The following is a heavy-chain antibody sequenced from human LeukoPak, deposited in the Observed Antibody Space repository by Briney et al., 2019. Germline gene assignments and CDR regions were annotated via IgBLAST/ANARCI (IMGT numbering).Heavy chain of an antibody. CDR3: AREGSSSGAYNWFDP. CDR2: IYYSGST. J-gene: IGHJ5*02. V-gene: IGHV4-39*07. CDR1: GGSISSSSYY. Sequence: SETLSLTCTVFGGSISSSSYYWGWIRQPPGKGLEWIGSIYYSGSTYYNPSLKSRVTISVDTSKNQFSLKLSSVTAADTAVYYCAREGSSSGAYNWFDPWGQGTLVTVSS. D-gene: IGHD6-6*01.